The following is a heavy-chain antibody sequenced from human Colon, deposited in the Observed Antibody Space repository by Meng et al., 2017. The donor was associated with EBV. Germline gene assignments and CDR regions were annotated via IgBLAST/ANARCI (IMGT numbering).Heavy chain of an antibody. Sequence: QVPRQVSGPGLAKPSQTLSPTCNVSGGSINSGDYYWSWIRQPPGKGLEWIGYIYYTGSTYYNPSLKSRVTISMDTSKNQFSLRLSSVTAADTAVYYCARNYYFDYWGQGTLVTVSS. CDR1: GGSINSGDYY. V-gene: IGHV4-30-4*01. J-gene: IGHJ4*02. CDR2: IYYTGST. CDR3: ARNYYFDY.